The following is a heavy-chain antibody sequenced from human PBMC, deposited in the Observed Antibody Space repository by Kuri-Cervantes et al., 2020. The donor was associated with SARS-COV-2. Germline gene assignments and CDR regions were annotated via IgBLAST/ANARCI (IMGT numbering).Heavy chain of an antibody. J-gene: IGHJ4*02. V-gene: IGHV3-74*01. CDR1: GFTFGSYA. Sequence: GGSLRLSCAASGFTFGSYAMSWVRQAPGKGLVWVSRINPDGSYTNNADSVKGRFTLSRDNAKNMLFLQMNSLRAEDTAVYYCVRDGDHWNFDYWGQGTLVTGSS. D-gene: IGHD1-1*01. CDR2: INPDGSYT. CDR3: VRDGDHWNFDY.